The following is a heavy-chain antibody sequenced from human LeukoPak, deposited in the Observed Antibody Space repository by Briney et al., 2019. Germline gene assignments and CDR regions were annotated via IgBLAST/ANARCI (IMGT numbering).Heavy chain of an antibody. Sequence: ASVKVSCKASGYTFTGYYMHWVRQAPGQGLEWMGWVSPNSGNTGYAQKFQGRVTMTRNTSISTAYMELSSLRSEDTAVYYCARGTDCSGGSCYSGYWGQGTLVTVSS. CDR3: ARGTDCSGGSCYSGY. CDR2: VSPNSGNT. J-gene: IGHJ4*02. CDR1: GYTFTGYY. V-gene: IGHV1-8*02. D-gene: IGHD2-15*01.